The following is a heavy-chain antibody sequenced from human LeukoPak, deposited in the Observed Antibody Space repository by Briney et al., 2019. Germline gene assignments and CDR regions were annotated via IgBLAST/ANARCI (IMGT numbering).Heavy chain of an antibody. Sequence: SETLSLTCTVSGGSISSYYWSWIRQPPGKGLEWIGYIYTSGSTNYNPSLKSRVTMSVDTSKNQFSLKLSSVTAADTAVYYCAREGRYFDWLLRYGMDVWGQGTTVTVSS. V-gene: IGHV4-4*09. D-gene: IGHD3-9*01. J-gene: IGHJ6*02. CDR1: GGSISSYY. CDR3: AREGRYFDWLLRYGMDV. CDR2: IYTSGST.